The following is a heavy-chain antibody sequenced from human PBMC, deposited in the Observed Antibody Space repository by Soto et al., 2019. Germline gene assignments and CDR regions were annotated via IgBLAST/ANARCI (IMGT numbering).Heavy chain of an antibody. J-gene: IGHJ6*02. Sequence: VQLVESGGGVVQPGRSLRLSCAASGFTFSSYGMHWVRQAPGKGLEWVAVISYDGSNKYYADSVKGRFTISRDNSKNTLYLQMNSLRAEDTAVYYCAKGGGSHYYYYGMDVWGQGTTVTVSS. CDR2: ISYDGSNK. CDR3: AKGGGSHYYYYGMDV. V-gene: IGHV3-30*18. D-gene: IGHD1-26*01. CDR1: GFTFSSYG.